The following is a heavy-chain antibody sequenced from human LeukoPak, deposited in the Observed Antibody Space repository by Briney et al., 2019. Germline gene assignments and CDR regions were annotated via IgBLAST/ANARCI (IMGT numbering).Heavy chain of an antibody. D-gene: IGHD3-16*02. CDR3: ARGLGTTFGGVIYYFDY. CDR1: GGSFSGYY. V-gene: IGHV4-34*01. CDR2: INHNGST. Sequence: SETLSLTCAVYGGSFSGYYWSWIRQPPGKGLEWIGEINHNGSTNYNPSLKSRVTISVDTSKNQFSLKLSSVTAADTAVYYCARGLGTTFGGVIYYFDYWGQGTLVTVSS. J-gene: IGHJ4*02.